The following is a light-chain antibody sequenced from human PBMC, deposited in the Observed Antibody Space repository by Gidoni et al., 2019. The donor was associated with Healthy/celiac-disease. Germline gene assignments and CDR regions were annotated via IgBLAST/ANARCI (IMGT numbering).Light chain of an antibody. V-gene: IGKV1-33*01. CDR1: QDISNY. CDR2: DAS. Sequence: DMHMTQCPSSLSASVGARVTITCQASQDISNYLNWYQQKPGKAPKLLIYDASNLETGVPSRFSGSGSGTDFTFTISSLQPEDIATYYCQQYDNLPRTFGQGTKVEIK. J-gene: IGKJ1*01. CDR3: QQYDNLPRT.